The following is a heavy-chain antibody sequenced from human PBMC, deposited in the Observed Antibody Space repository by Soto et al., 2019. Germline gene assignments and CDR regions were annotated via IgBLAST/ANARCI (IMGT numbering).Heavy chain of an antibody. CDR2: IIPIFNTT. CDR1: GGTFYSYV. CDR3: ARPTYYYDSSGPPAY. Sequence: SVKVSGTASGGTFYSYVITCVRQAPGQGLEWMGGIIPIFNTTNYAQKFQGRITLTADESARTAYMELNSLRAEDTAVYYCARPTYYYDSSGPPAYWGQGTLVTVSS. J-gene: IGHJ4*02. D-gene: IGHD3-22*01. V-gene: IGHV1-69*13.